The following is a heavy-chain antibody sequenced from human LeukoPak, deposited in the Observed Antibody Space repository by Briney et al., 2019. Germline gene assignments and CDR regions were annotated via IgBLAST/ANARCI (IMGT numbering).Heavy chain of an antibody. D-gene: IGHD6-19*01. CDR3: AKGRIAVAHYYGMDV. J-gene: IGHJ6*02. V-gene: IGHV3-30*18. CDR2: ISYDGSNK. CDR1: GFTFSSYG. Sequence: GGSLRLSCAASGFTFSSYGMHWVRQAPGKGLEWVAVISYDGSNKYYADSVQGRFTTSRDNSKNTVDLQMNSLRAEDTAIYYCAKGRIAVAHYYGMDVWGQGTTVTVSS.